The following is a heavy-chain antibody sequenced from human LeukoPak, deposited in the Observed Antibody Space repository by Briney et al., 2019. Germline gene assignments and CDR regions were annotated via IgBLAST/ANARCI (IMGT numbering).Heavy chain of an antibody. V-gene: IGHV4-59*01. CDR1: GGSITNYY. D-gene: IGHD1-1*01. Sequence: SETLSLTCTVSGGSITNYYWSWIRQPPGKGLEWIGYIYCSGSTNYNPSLKSRVTLSVDTSRNQFSLSLRSMTAADTAVYYCARTEPSGTTSHWGQGTLVTVSS. J-gene: IGHJ4*02. CDR3: ARTEPSGTTSH. CDR2: IYCSGST.